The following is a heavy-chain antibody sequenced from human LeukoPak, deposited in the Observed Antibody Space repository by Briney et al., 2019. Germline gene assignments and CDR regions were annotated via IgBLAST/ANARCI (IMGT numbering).Heavy chain of an antibody. CDR3: ARVVSSSWSNWFDP. CDR1: GFTFSSYW. J-gene: IGHJ5*02. CDR2: INSDGSST. D-gene: IGHD6-13*01. V-gene: IGHV3-74*01. Sequence: GGSLRLSCAASGFTFSSYWMPWVRQAPGKGLVWVSRINSDGSSTSYADSVKGRFTISRDNAKNTLYLQMNSLRAEDTAVYYCARVVSSSWSNWFDPWGQGTLVTVSS.